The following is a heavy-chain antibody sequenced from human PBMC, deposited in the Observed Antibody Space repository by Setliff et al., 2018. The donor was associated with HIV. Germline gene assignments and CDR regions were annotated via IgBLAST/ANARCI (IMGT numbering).Heavy chain of an antibody. CDR2: IIPTFGAA. D-gene: IGHD5-12*01. CDR3: ARDRGGSGYALHVWLDP. CDR1: GGTFNNYG. Sequence: GASVKVSCKASGGTFNNYGIDWVRQAPGQGLEWMGGIIPTFGAADYAQKFQDRVTMTADEDTSTTYMELSNLRSDDTAVYYCARDRGGSGYALHVWLDPWGQGTLVTVSS. J-gene: IGHJ5*02. V-gene: IGHV1-69*13.